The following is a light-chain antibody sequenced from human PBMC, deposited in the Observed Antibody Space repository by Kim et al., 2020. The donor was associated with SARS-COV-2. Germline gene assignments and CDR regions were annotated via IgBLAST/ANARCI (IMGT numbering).Light chain of an antibody. J-gene: IGLJ2*01. Sequence: SYELTQPPSVSVSPGQTASITCSGDKLGDKYACWYQQKPGQSPVLVIYQDSKRPSGIPERFSGSNFGNTATLTISGTQAMDEADYYCQAWDSSTVVFGEG. CDR3: QAWDSSTVV. V-gene: IGLV3-1*01. CDR1: KLGDKY. CDR2: QDS.